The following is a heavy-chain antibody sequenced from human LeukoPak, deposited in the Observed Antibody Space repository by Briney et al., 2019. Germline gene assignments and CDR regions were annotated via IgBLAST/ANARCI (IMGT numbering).Heavy chain of an antibody. CDR2: VYTSGAT. CDR3: ARGPAAGALWDSGTFDN. J-gene: IGHJ4*02. Sequence: SETLSLTCTVSGGSISNFYWSWIRQPAGKGLEWIGCVYTSGATNYNPALKTRVTVSVDPSKNQFSLKLKSLTAADTAVYFCARGPAAGALWDSGTFDNWGQGSLVIVSS. CDR1: GGSISNFY. D-gene: IGHD6-13*01. V-gene: IGHV4-4*07.